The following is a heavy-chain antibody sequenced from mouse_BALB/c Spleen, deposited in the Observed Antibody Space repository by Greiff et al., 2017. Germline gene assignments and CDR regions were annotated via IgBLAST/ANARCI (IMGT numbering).Heavy chain of an antibody. CDR3: ARSYGRGYAMDY. J-gene: IGHJ4*01. CDR1: GFTFSDYY. Sequence: DVKLVESGGGLVKPGGSLKLSCAASGFTFSDYYMYWVRQSPEKRLEWVAEISSGSSYTYYPDTVTGRSTISRDNSKNTLYLEMSSLRSEDTAMYYCARSYGRGYAMDYWGQGTSVTVSS. CDR2: ISSGSSYT. V-gene: IGHV5-9-4*01. D-gene: IGHD1-1*01.